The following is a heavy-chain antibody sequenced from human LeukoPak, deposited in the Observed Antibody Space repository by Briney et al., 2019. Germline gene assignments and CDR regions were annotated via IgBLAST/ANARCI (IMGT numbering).Heavy chain of an antibody. CDR1: GGSISSGSYY. V-gene: IGHV4-61*02. Sequence: SETLSLTCTVSGGSISSGSYYWSWIRQPAGKGLEWIGRIYTSGSTNYNPSLKSRVTISVDTSKNQFSLKLSSVTAADTAVYYCARGEYNYGGHNWFDPWGQGILVTVSS. D-gene: IGHD5-18*01. CDR3: ARGEYNYGGHNWFDP. CDR2: IYTSGST. J-gene: IGHJ5*02.